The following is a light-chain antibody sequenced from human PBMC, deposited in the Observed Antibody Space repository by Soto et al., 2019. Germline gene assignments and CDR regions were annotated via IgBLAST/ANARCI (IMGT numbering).Light chain of an antibody. V-gene: IGKV4-1*01. J-gene: IGKJ2*01. CDR1: QSLLDTSKNKTY. Sequence: DIVMTQSPDSLAVSLGERATIHCKSSQSLLDTSKNKTYLTWYQHKPGQSPKLLFFWSTTRESGVPDRFSGSGSRTDFNLPISSLQAEDVADYYRQKYYDPRPTFGQGTKLEI. CDR3: QKYYDPRPT. CDR2: WST.